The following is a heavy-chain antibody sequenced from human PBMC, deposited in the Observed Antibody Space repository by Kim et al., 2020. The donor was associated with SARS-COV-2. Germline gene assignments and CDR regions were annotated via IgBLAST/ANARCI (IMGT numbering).Heavy chain of an antibody. Sequence: ASVKVSCKASGYTFTSYAMNWVRQAPGQGLEWMGWINTNTGNPTYAQGFTGRFVFSLDTSVSTAYLQISSLKAEDTAVYYCARFLYYYDSSGYAFDIWGQGTMVTVSS. J-gene: IGHJ3*02. V-gene: IGHV7-4-1*02. CDR3: ARFLYYYDSSGYAFDI. D-gene: IGHD3-22*01. CDR1: GYTFTSYA. CDR2: INTNTGNP.